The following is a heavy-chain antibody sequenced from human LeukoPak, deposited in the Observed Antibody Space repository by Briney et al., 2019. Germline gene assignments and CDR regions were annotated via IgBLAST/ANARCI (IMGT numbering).Heavy chain of an antibody. J-gene: IGHJ5*02. V-gene: IGHV4-38-2*02. CDR1: GYSISSGYY. D-gene: IGHD1-1*01. CDR2: IYHSGST. Sequence: SETLSLTCTVSGYSISSGYYWGWIRQPPGKWLEWIGSIYHSGSTYYNPSLKSRVTISVDTSKNQFSLKLSSVTAADTAVYYCARGPTGTKTRRGKADWFDPWGQGTLVTVSS. CDR3: ARGPTGTKTRRGKADWFDP.